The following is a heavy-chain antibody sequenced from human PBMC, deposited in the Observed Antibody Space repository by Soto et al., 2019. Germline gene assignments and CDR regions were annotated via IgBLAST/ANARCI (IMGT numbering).Heavy chain of an antibody. D-gene: IGHD6-25*01. CDR2: IFTGGAT. J-gene: IGHJ3*02. V-gene: IGHV3-53*04. CDR1: GFTVSSHY. CDR3: ARDRYSSGWLDAFDI. Sequence: EVQVVESGGGLVPPGGSLRLSCAASGFTVSSHYMSWVRQAPGKGLEWVSVIFTGGATYYADSVKGRFTISRHSSKNTVSLQMNSLRAEDTAVYYCARDRYSSGWLDAFDIWGQGTMVTVSS.